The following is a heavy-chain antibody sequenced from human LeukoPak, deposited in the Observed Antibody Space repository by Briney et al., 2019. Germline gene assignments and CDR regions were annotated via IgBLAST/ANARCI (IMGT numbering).Heavy chain of an antibody. Sequence: GESLKISCKGSGYSFTSYWIGWVRQMPGKGLEWMGIIYPGDSDTRYSPSFQGQVTISADKSITTAYLQWRSLKASDTAMYYCASPQSYGDDAFDIWGQGTMVTVSS. V-gene: IGHV5-51*01. CDR3: ASPQSYGDDAFDI. J-gene: IGHJ3*02. CDR2: IYPGDSDT. CDR1: GYSFTSYW. D-gene: IGHD4-17*01.